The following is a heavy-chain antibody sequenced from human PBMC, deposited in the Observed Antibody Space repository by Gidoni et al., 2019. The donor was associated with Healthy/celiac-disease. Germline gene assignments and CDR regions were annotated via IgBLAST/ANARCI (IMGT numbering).Heavy chain of an antibody. J-gene: IGHJ4*02. V-gene: IGHV4-39*01. Sequence: IGSIYYSGSTYYNPSLKSRVTISVDTSKNQFSLKLSSVTAADTAVYYCARVDGFGVVDYWGQGTLVTVSS. CDR3: ARVDGFGVVDY. CDR2: IYYSGST. D-gene: IGHD3-3*01.